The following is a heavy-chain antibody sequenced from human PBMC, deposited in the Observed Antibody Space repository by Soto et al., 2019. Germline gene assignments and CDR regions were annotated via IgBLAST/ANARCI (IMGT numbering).Heavy chain of an antibody. Sequence: KHSGTLDLGCAVSSYSVSRGYYSCFIRQPPGKGLECIGSIYHSGSTYYNPAHKSRVTISVDTSKNQFSLKLSSVTAADTAVYYCASRAAAGFDYWGQGTPVTVSS. V-gene: IGHV4-38-2*01. CDR1: SYSVSRGYY. J-gene: IGHJ4*02. D-gene: IGHD6-13*01. CDR3: ASRAAAGFDY. CDR2: IYHSGST.